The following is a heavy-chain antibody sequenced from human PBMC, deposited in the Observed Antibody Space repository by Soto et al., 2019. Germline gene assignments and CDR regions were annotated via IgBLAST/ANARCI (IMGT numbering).Heavy chain of an antibody. J-gene: IGHJ4*02. D-gene: IGHD6-13*01. CDR3: AKENGYSSSWFEFDY. CDR2: ISGSGGST. CDR1: GFTFSSYA. V-gene: IGHV3-23*01. Sequence: EVQLLESGGGLVQPGGSLRLSCAASGFTFSSYAMSWVRQAPGKGLEWVSAISGSGGSTYYADSVKGRFTIPRDNSRNTLYLQMNSLRAEDTAVYYCAKENGYSSSWFEFDYWGQGTLVTVSS.